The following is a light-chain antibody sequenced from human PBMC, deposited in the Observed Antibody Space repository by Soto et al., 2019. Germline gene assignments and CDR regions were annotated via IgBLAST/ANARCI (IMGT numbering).Light chain of an antibody. V-gene: IGLV2-8*01. CDR3: NSYADSNTYV. Sequence: QSVLTQPPSASGSPGQSVTISCTGTSSDVGRYNYVSWYQHHPGKAPKLIIYDVSQRPSGVPDRFSGSKSGNTASLTVSGLQAEDEADYYCNSYADSNTYVFGTGTKVTAL. J-gene: IGLJ1*01. CDR2: DVS. CDR1: SSDVGRYNY.